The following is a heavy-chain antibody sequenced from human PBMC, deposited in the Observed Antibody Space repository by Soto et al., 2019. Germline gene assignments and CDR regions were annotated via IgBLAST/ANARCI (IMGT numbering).Heavy chain of an antibody. D-gene: IGHD6-19*01. Sequence: QVQLVESGGGVVQPGRSLRLSCAASGFTFSSYGMHWVRQAPGKGLEWVAVISYDGSNKYYADSVKGRFTISRDNSKNPLYMQMSSLSAEDTAVYYCVKDGSSGWPYYYGLDVWGQGTTVTVSS. CDR1: GFTFSSYG. CDR3: VKDGSSGWPYYYGLDV. V-gene: IGHV3-30*18. CDR2: ISYDGSNK. J-gene: IGHJ6*02.